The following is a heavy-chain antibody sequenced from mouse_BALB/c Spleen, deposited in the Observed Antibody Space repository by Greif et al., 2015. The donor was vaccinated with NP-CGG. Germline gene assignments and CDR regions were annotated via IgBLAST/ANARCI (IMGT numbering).Heavy chain of an antibody. D-gene: IGHD2-2*01. CDR1: VYTFTSYW. V-gene: IGHV1-7*01. Sequence: VQLVESGAELAKPGASVKMSCKASVYTFTSYWMHWVKQRPGQGLEWIGYINPSTGYTEYNQKFKDKATLTADKSSSTAYMQLSSLTSEDSAVYYCARREVTTAYWGQGTLVTVSA. J-gene: IGHJ3*01. CDR2: INPSTGYT. CDR3: ARREVTTAY.